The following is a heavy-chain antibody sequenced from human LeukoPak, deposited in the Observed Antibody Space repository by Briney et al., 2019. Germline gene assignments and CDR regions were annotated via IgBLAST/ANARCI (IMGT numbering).Heavy chain of an antibody. CDR2: ISSSGTYT. V-gene: IGHV3-11*05. CDR3: ARDRDGGYFDY. Sequence: PGGSLRLSCAASAFTFSDYDMSWIRQAPGKGLEWVSYISSSGTYTNNADSVKGRFTISRDNAKNSLYLQMNSLRAEDTAVYYCARDRDGGYFDYWGQGTLVTVSS. J-gene: IGHJ4*02. CDR1: AFTFSDYD. D-gene: IGHD3-10*01.